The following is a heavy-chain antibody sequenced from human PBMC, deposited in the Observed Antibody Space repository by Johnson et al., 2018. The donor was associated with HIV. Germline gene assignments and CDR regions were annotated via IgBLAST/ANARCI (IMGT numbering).Heavy chain of an antibody. CDR2: ISSSGSTI. Sequence: QVQLVESGGGLVKPGGSLRLSCAGSGFNVSDNYMSWVRQAPGKGLEWVSYISSSGSTIYYADSVKGRFTISRDNAKNSLYMQMNSLRAEDTAVYYCAREATVVMLGYAFDIWGQGTMVTVSS. V-gene: IGHV3-11*04. CDR1: GFNVSDNY. D-gene: IGHD4-23*01. CDR3: AREATVVMLGYAFDI. J-gene: IGHJ3*02.